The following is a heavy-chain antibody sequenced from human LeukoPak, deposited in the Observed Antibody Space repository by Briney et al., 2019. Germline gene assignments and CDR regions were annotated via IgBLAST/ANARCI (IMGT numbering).Heavy chain of an antibody. CDR3: ARPGCYGSGSYYNGNYYGMDV. CDR1: GGSFSGYY. J-gene: IGHJ6*02. V-gene: IGHV4-34*01. Sequence: RSETLSLTCAVYGGSFSGYYWSWIRQPPGKGLEWIGEINHSGSTNYNPSLMSRVTISVDTSKNQFSLKLSSVTAADTAVYYCARPGCYGSGSYYNGNYYGMDVWGQGTTVTVSS. CDR2: INHSGST. D-gene: IGHD3-10*01.